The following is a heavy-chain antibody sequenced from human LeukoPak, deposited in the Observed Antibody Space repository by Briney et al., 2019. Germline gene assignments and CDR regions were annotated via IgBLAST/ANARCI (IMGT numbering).Heavy chain of an antibody. CDR1: GFTLSSYA. J-gene: IGHJ4*02. V-gene: IGHV3-23*01. CDR2: ILSSGGST. Sequence: GGSLRLSCAASGFTLSSYAMSWVRQAPGKGLEWVSGILSSGGSTYYADSVKGRFTISRDNAKNPLYLQMSSLRAEDTAVYYCARKASNFDYWGQGTLVTVSS. CDR3: ARKASNFDY.